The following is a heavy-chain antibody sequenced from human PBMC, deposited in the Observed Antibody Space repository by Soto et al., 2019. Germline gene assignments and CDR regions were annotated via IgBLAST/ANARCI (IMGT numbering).Heavy chain of an antibody. V-gene: IGHV3-23*01. CDR3: AKDPTIAVAPEPYFDY. CDR2: ISGSGGST. CDR1: GFTFSSYA. D-gene: IGHD6-19*01. Sequence: QPGGSLRLSCAASGFTFSSYAMSWVRQAPGKGLEWVSAISGSGGSTYYADSVKGRFTISRDNSKNTLYLQMNSLRAEDTAVYYCAKDPTIAVAPEPYFDYSSQRTLVTGSS. J-gene: IGHJ4*02.